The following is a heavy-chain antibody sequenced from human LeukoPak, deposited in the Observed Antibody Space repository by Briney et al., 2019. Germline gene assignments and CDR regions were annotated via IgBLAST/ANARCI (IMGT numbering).Heavy chain of an antibody. CDR2: INPNSGGT. Sequence: EASVKVSCKASGYTFTGYYMHWVRQAPGQGLEWMGWINPNSGGTNYAQKFQGRVTMTRDTPISTAYMELSRLRSDDTAVYYCARDSDSSGWKNYYYYYYMDVWGKGTTVTISS. CDR3: ARDSDSSGWKNYYYYYYMDV. V-gene: IGHV1-2*02. CDR1: GYTFTGYY. D-gene: IGHD6-19*01. J-gene: IGHJ6*03.